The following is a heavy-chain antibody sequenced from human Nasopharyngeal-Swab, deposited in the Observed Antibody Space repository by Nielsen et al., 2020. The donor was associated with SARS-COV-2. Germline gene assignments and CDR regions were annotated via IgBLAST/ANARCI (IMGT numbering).Heavy chain of an antibody. CDR1: GFIFSNYG. D-gene: IGHD5-12*01. J-gene: IGHJ6*03. Sequence: GESLKISCAASGFIFSNYGMHWVRQTPGKGLEWVAVISFDGSSQYYVDSVKGRFTISRDNSKSTLYLQMNSLRGEDTAVYYCAKVWLLGNYMDVWGKGTTVTVTS. V-gene: IGHV3-30*18. CDR2: ISFDGSSQ. CDR3: AKVWLLGNYMDV.